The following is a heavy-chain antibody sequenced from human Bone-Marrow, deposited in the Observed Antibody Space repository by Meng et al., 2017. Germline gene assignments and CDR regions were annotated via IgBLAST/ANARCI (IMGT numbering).Heavy chain of an antibody. D-gene: IGHD3-10*01. V-gene: IGHV3-48*03. CDR3: ARDAATLWFGEFYYYYYGMAV. CDR2: ISSSGSTI. Sequence: GGSLRLSCAASGFTFSSYEMNWVRQAPGKGLEWVSYISSSGSTIYYADSVKGRFTISRDNAKNSLYLQMNSLRAEDTAVYYCARDAATLWFGEFYYYYYGMAVWGQGNTVNVAS. J-gene: IGHJ6*02. CDR1: GFTFSSYE.